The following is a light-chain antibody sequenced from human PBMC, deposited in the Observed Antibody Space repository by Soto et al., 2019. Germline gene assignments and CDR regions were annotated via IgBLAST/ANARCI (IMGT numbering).Light chain of an antibody. J-gene: IGKJ3*01. CDR1: QCISNY. CDR2: AAS. Sequence: DIQMTQSPSSLSASVGVRVTITCRASQCISNYLAWYQQKPGKVPKLLIYAASTLQSGVPSRFSGSVSGTDFTLTISSLQPEDVATYYCQKCNSAPFTFGRGTKVDIK. V-gene: IGKV1-27*01. CDR3: QKCNSAPFT.